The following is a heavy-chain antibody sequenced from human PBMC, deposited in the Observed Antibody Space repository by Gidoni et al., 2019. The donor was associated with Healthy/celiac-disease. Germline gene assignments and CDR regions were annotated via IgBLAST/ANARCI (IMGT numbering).Heavy chain of an antibody. CDR1: GGSFSGYY. CDR3: GRGQGGGGGY. V-gene: IGHV4-34*01. CDR2: INHSGST. D-gene: IGHD3-16*01. Sequence: QVQLQQWGAGLLKPSETLSLTCAVYGGSFSGYYWSWIRQPPGKGLEWIGEINHSGSTNYNPPLKCRATISVDTSKNQFSLKLGSVPAADTALYYWGRGQGGGGGYWGQGTLVTVSS. J-gene: IGHJ4*02.